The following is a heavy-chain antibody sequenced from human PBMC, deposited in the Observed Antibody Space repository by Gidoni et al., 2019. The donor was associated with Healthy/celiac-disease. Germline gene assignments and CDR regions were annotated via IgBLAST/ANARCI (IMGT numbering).Heavy chain of an antibody. V-gene: IGHV4-59*01. Sequence: QVQLQESGPGLVKPSETLSLTCTVSGGSISSYYWSWIRQPPGKGLEWIGYIYYSGSTNYNPSLKSRVTISVDTSKNQFSLKLSSVTAADTAVYYCASLLAVAGPDYYYGMDVWGQGTTVTVSS. CDR2: IYYSGST. CDR1: GGSISSYY. D-gene: IGHD6-19*01. CDR3: ASLLAVAGPDYYYGMDV. J-gene: IGHJ6*02.